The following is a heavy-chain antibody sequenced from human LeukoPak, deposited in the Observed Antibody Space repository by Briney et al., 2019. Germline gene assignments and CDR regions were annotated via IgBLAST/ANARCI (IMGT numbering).Heavy chain of an antibody. CDR1: GYTFTSYA. J-gene: IGHJ4*02. D-gene: IGHD4-17*01. CDR2: INAGNGNT. V-gene: IGHV1-3*01. Sequence: ASVKVSCKASGYTFTSYAMHWERQAPGQRLEWMGWINAGNGNTKYSQKFQGRVTITRDTSASKVYMELSSLRSEDTAVYYCARVPTVISALWDYWGQGTLVTVSS. CDR3: ARVPTVISALWDY.